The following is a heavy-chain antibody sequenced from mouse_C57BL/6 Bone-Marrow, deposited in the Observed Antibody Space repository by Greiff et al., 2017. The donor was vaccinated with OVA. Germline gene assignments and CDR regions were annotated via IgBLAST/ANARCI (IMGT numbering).Heavy chain of an antibody. V-gene: IGHV14-4*01. CDR2: IDPENGDT. CDR3: TTSITTVNFDY. D-gene: IGHD1-1*01. Sequence: DVKLQESGAELVRPGASVKLSCTASGFNIKDDYMHWVKQRPEQGLEWIGWIDPENGDTEYASKFQGKATITADTSSNTAYLQLSSLTSEDTAVYYCTTSITTVNFDYWGQGTTLTVSS. CDR1: GFNIKDDY. J-gene: IGHJ2*01.